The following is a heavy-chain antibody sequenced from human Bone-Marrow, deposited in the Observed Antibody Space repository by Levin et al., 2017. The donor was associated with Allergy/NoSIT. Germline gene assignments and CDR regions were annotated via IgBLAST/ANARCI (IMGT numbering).Heavy chain of an antibody. CDR2: IGTAADS. J-gene: IGHJ4*02. V-gene: IGHV3-13*04. CDR3: ARVALPRYCTSTSCSDSGYYFDY. CDR1: GFTFSSYD. D-gene: IGHD2-2*01. Sequence: QTGGSLRLSCAASGFTFSSYDMHWVRQATGRGLEWVSAIGTAADSYYSGSVKGRFTVSRDNAKNSFYLQMNSLRAGDTAVYYCARVALPRYCTSTSCSDSGYYFDYWGQGTLVTVSS.